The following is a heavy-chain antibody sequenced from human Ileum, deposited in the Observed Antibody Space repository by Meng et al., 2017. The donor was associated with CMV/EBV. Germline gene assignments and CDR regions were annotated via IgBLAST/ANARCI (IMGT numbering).Heavy chain of an antibody. J-gene: IGHJ5*02. D-gene: IGHD1-1*01. V-gene: IGHV4-39*01. Sequence: GSLRLSCTVSGGSISSSSHYWGWIRQPPGKGLEWIGSIDDSGDTHYNASLKSRVTISVDTSRNQFSLKLNSVTAADTAVYYCARLGANWNDAYLNRFDPWGQGALVTVSS. CDR3: ARLGANWNDAYLNRFDP. CDR1: GGSISSSSHY. CDR2: IDDSGDT.